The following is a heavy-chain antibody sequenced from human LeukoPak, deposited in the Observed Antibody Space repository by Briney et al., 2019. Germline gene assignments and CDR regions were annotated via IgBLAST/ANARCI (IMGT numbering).Heavy chain of an antibody. Sequence: ASVKVSCKASGGTFSSSAISWVRQAPGQGLEWMGGIIPIFGTANYAQKFQGRVTITADKSTSTAYMELSSLRSEDTAVYYCARDGMDKRGGYYMDVWGKGTTVTVSS. CDR1: GGTFSSSA. V-gene: IGHV1-69*06. CDR2: IIPIFGTA. CDR3: ARDGMDKRGGYYMDV. J-gene: IGHJ6*03. D-gene: IGHD2-2*03.